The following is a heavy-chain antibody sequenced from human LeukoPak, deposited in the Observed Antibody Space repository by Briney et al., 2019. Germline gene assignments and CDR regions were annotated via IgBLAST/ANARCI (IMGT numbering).Heavy chain of an antibody. V-gene: IGHV1-2*02. J-gene: IGHJ3*02. CDR2: INPNSGGT. Sequence: ASVKVSCKASGYTFTGYYMHWVRQAPGQGLEWMGWINPNSGGTNYAQKFQGRVTMTRDTSISTAYMELSRLRSDDTAVYYCAREPVLGERDAFDIWGQGTMVTVSS. CDR1: GYTFTGYY. CDR3: AREPVLGERDAFDI. D-gene: IGHD3-16*01.